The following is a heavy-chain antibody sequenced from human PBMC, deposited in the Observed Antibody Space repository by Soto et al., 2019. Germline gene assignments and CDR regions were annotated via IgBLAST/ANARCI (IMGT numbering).Heavy chain of an antibody. J-gene: IGHJ5*02. CDR1: GFSLGTSGVG. Sequence: QITLKESGPTLVKPTQTLTLTCTFSGFSLGTSGVGVGWIRQPPGKALEWLAFIYWNDDKRYSPSLKGRLTIPKDTSKNRVVLTMTNMDPVDTATYYCAHRDRYNWNDGGWFDPWGQGALVTVSS. CDR2: IYWNDDK. D-gene: IGHD1-1*01. CDR3: AHRDRYNWNDGGWFDP. V-gene: IGHV2-5*01.